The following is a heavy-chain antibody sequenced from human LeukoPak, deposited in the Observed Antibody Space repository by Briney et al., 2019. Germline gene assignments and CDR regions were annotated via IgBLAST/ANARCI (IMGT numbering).Heavy chain of an antibody. J-gene: IGHJ4*02. CDR1: GLDFSSNW. Sequence: GGSLRLSCAASGLDFSSNWMHGVRHAPGQGRVWVSRIKGDGISTNYADSVKGRFTISRDIAKNTLYLQMNSLRAEDTGVYYCAKDHYWSIDYWGRGTLVTVSS. D-gene: IGHD3-3*01. V-gene: IGHV3-74*01. CDR2: IKGDGIST. CDR3: AKDHYWSIDY.